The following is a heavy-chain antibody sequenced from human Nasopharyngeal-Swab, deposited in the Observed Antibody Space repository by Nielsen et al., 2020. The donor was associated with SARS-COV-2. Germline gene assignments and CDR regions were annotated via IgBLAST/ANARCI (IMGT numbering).Heavy chain of an antibody. CDR2: TYYRSKWYN. D-gene: IGHD2-15*01. J-gene: IGHJ6*03. CDR3: AREGRYCSGGSCKDYYYYYMDV. Sequence: SQTLSLTCAISGDSVSSNSAAWNWIRQSPSRGLEWLGRTYYRSKWYNDYAVSVKSRITINPDTSKNQFFLQLNSVTPEDTAVYYCAREGRYCSGGSCKDYYYYYMDVWGKGTTVTVSS. V-gene: IGHV6-1*01. CDR1: GDSVSSNSAA.